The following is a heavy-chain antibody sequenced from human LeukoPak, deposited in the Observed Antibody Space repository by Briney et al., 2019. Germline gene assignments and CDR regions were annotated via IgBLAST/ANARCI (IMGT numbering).Heavy chain of an antibody. V-gene: IGHV1-69*13. CDR3: ASSLRYFDWSHRLGLDY. J-gene: IGHJ4*02. CDR1: GGTFSSYA. Sequence: SVKVSCKASGGTFSSYAISWVRQAPGQGLEWMGGIIPIFGTANYAQKFQGRVTITADESTSTAYMELSSLRSEDTAVYYCASSLRYFDWSHRLGLDYWGQGTLVTVSS. D-gene: IGHD3-9*01. CDR2: IIPIFGTA.